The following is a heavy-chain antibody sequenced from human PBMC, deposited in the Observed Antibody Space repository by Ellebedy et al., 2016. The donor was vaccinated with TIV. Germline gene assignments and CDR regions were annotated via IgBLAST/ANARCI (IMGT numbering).Heavy chain of an antibody. Sequence: SETLSLXCTVSGGSISSGGYYWSWIRQHPGKGLEWIGYIYYSGSTYYNPSLKSRVTISVDTSKNQFSLKLSSVTAADTAVYYCARASDGDYEPGFGYWGQGTLVTVSS. CDR3: ARASDGDYEPGFGY. J-gene: IGHJ4*02. CDR2: IYYSGST. V-gene: IGHV4-31*03. D-gene: IGHD4-17*01. CDR1: GGSISSGGYY.